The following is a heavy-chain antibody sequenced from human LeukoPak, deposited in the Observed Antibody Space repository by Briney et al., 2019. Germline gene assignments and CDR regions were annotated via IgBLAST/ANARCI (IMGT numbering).Heavy chain of an antibody. J-gene: IGHJ6*03. CDR1: GFTFSSYG. D-gene: IGHD5-18*01. Sequence: PGGSLRLSCAASGFTFSSYGMHWVRQAPGKGLEWVAVISYDGSNKYYADSVKGRFTISRDNSKNTLYLQMNSLRAEDTAVYYCAKCGRRLWYYYYYYYMDVWGKGTTVTISS. CDR3: AKCGRRLWYYYYYYYMDV. CDR2: ISYDGSNK. V-gene: IGHV3-30*18.